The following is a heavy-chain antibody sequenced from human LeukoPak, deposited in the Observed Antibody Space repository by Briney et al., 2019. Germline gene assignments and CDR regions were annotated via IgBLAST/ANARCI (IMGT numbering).Heavy chain of an antibody. CDR1: GFIFTSYT. CDR3: AREQSSSSPPDY. J-gene: IGHJ4*02. CDR2: ISSSSSYI. D-gene: IGHD6-6*01. V-gene: IGHV3-21*01. Sequence: GGSLRLSCAASGFIFTSYTMSWVRQAPGKGLEWVSSISSSSSYIYYADSVKGRFTISRDNAKNSLYLQMNSLRAEDTAVYYCAREQSSSSPPDYWGQGTLATVSS.